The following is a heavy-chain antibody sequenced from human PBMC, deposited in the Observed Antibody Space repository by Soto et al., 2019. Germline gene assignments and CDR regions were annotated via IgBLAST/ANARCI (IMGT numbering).Heavy chain of an antibody. J-gene: IGHJ2*01. Sequence: EVQLVESGGGLVQPGRSLRLSCTASGFTSSNYWIHWVRQAPGKGLVWVSRVNSDGSSTLYADSVKGRFTVSRDNGQNTLYLQMNSLRAEDTAVYYCARVPHCNSTRCYSYFDLWGRGTLVTVSS. CDR1: GFTSSNYW. V-gene: IGHV3-74*01. CDR2: VNSDGSST. CDR3: ARVPHCNSTRCYSYFDL. D-gene: IGHD2-2*01.